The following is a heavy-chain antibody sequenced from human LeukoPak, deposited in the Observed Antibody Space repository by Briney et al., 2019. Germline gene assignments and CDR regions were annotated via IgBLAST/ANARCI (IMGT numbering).Heavy chain of an antibody. D-gene: IGHD1-1*01. CDR1: GDSINKYF. J-gene: IGHJ4*02. V-gene: IGHV4-59*01. Sequence: KPSETLSLTCTVSGDSINKYFWSWLRQSPGKGLEWIGYISHSGNTNYHPSLKSRVTISLDKSNNQFSLRLSSVTAAETAVYYCARAGPENRNCRYYIDFWGQGILVTVSS. CDR2: ISHSGNT. CDR3: ARAGPENRNCRYYIDF.